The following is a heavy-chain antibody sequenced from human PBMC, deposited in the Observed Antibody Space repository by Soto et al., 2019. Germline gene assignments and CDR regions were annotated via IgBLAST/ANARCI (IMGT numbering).Heavy chain of an antibody. J-gene: IGHJ4*02. CDR1: GFTFSSYA. V-gene: IGHV3-23*01. CDR3: AKDLGGSSSWYVV. Sequence: EVQLLESGGGLVQPGGSLRLSCAASGFTFSSYAMSWVRQAPGKGLEWVSAISGSGGSTYYADSVKGRFTISRDNSKNPLYLQMNSLRAEDTAVYYCAKDLGGSSSWYVVWGQGTLVTVSS. D-gene: IGHD6-13*01. CDR2: ISGSGGST.